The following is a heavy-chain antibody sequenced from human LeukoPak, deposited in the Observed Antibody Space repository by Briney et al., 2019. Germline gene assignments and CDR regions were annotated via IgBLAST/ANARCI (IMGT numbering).Heavy chain of an antibody. D-gene: IGHD5-18*01. CDR2: IYPGDSDT. Sequence: GESLKISCKGSGYSFTSYWIGWVRQMPGKGLEWMVIIYPGDSDTRYSPSFQGQVTISADKSISTAYLQWSSLKASDTAMYYCARSRYSYGSNYLLNYFDYWGQGTLVTVSS. J-gene: IGHJ4*02. CDR1: GYSFTSYW. V-gene: IGHV5-51*01. CDR3: ARSRYSYGSNYLLNYFDY.